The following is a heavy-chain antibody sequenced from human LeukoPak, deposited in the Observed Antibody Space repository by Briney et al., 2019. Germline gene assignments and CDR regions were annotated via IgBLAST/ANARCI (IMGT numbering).Heavy chain of an antibody. CDR1: GGSFSGYY. CDR3: ARAVLWFGELLSGYYYMDV. V-gene: IGHV4-34*01. D-gene: IGHD3-10*01. CDR2: INHSGGT. Sequence: SETLSLTCAVYGGSFSGYYWSWIRQPPGKGLEWIGEINHSGGTNYNPSLKSRVTISVDTSKNQFSLKLSSVTAADTAVYYCARAVLWFGELLSGYYYMDVWGKGTTVTVSS. J-gene: IGHJ6*03.